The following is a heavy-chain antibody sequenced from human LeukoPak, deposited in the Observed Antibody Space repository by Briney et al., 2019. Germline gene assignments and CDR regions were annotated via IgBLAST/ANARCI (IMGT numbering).Heavy chain of an antibody. CDR3: ARVRQDYYGSGSHNYYYYYMDV. CDR1: DASIGSGSYY. CDR2: IYTSGST. J-gene: IGHJ6*03. V-gene: IGHV4-61*02. D-gene: IGHD3-10*01. Sequence: PSETLSLTCTVSDASIGSGSYYWSWIRQPAGKGLEWIGRIYTSGSTNYNPSLKSRVTISVDTSKNQFSLKLSSVTAADTAVYYCARVRQDYYGSGSHNYYYYYMDVWGKGTTVTISS.